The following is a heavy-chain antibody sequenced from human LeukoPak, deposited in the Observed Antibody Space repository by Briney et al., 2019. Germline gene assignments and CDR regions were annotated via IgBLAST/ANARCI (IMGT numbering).Heavy chain of an antibody. CDR3: ARDSSSSMGYNWFDP. D-gene: IGHD6-6*01. CDR1: GYTFTSYA. J-gene: IGHJ5*02. V-gene: IGHV1-3*01. CDR2: INAGNGNT. Sequence: GASVTVSCKASGYTFTSYAMHWVRQAPGQRLEWMGWINAGNGNTKYSQKFQGRVTITRDTSASTAYMELSSLRSEDTAVYYCARDSSSSMGYNWFDPWGQGTLVTVSS.